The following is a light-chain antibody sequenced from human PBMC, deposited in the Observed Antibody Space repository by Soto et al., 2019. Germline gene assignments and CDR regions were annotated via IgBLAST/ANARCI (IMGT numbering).Light chain of an antibody. Sequence: QSVLTQPPSVSAAPGQKVTISCSGSSSNIGNNYVSWYQQFPGTAPKLLIYDNNKRPSGIPDRFSGSKSGTSATLAITGLQTGDEADYYCGTWDSSLSAVVFGGGTQLTVL. V-gene: IGLV1-51*01. CDR1: SSNIGNNY. CDR3: GTWDSSLSAVV. J-gene: IGLJ2*01. CDR2: DNN.